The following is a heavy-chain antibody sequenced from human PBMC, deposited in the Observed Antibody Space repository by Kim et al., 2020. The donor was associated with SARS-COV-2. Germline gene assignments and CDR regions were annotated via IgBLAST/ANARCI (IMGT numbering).Heavy chain of an antibody. Sequence: GGSLRLSCAASGFTFSRHSIHWVRQVPGKGLVWVSRINSVGSSTSYADSVKGRFTVSRDNAKNTVDLQMNSLRAEDTALYYFVGVLYSIGWSLDYWGQGALVSVSS. V-gene: IGHV3-74*01. CDR1: GFTFSRHS. CDR3: VGVLYSIGWSLDY. J-gene: IGHJ4*02. CDR2: INSVGSST. D-gene: IGHD6-13*01.